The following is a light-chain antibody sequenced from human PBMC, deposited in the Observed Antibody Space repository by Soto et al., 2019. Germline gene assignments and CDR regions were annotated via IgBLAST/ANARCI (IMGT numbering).Light chain of an antibody. J-gene: IGKJ1*01. CDR1: QSISTW. CDR3: QQYQTYPWT. Sequence: DIQMTQSPSTLPASVGDRVTITCRASQSISTWLAWYQQKPGKAPKLLIHKVSNLQSGVPSRFRGTASGTEFSLTITRLQPDDFETYFCQQYQTYPWTFGQGTKVDIK. V-gene: IGKV1-5*03. CDR2: KVS.